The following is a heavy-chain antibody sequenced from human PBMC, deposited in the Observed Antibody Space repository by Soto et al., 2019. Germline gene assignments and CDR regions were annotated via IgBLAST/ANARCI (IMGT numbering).Heavy chain of an antibody. V-gene: IGHV3-11*01. J-gene: IGHJ4*02. CDR3: ASDPYYYASGF. D-gene: IGHD3-10*01. Sequence: QVQLVESGGGLVEPGGSLRLSCAASGFRFSDQYMTWIRQAPGKGLEWVSKISGGATTTYYADSVKGRFTVSRDNAKNSLYLQMNSLRAEDTAVYYCASDPYYYASGFWGQGPLVTVSS. CDR1: GFRFSDQY. CDR2: ISGGATTT.